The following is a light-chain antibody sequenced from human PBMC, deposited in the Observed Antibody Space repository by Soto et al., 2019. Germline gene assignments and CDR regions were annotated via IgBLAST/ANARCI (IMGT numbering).Light chain of an antibody. J-gene: IGKJ2*01. V-gene: IGKV1-33*01. CDR1: QDIGNY. Sequence: DIQMTQSPSSLSASVGDRVTIACQANQDIGNYLNWYQQKPGKAPRLLIYDASNLEIGVPSRFSGSRSGTDFTFTISNLQPEDIATYYCQQYDTLPLYTFGQGTKVELQ. CDR2: DAS. CDR3: QQYDTLPLYT.